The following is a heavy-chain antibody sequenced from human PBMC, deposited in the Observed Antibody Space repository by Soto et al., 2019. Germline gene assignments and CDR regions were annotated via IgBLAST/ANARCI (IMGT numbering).Heavy chain of an antibody. Sequence: SETLSLTCTVSGGSISSSSYYWGWIRQPPGKGLEWIGSIYYSGSTYSNPSLKSRVTISVDTSKNQFSLKLSSVPAADTAVYYCARDRYYGSGSYYYFDYWGQGTLVTVSS. J-gene: IGHJ4*02. V-gene: IGHV4-39*07. CDR2: IYYSGST. D-gene: IGHD3-10*01. CDR3: ARDRYYGSGSYYYFDY. CDR1: GGSISSSSYY.